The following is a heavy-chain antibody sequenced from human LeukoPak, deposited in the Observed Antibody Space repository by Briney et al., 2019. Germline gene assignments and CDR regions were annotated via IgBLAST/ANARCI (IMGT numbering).Heavy chain of an antibody. CDR2: ISYDGSNK. V-gene: IGHV3-30*18. Sequence: GGSLRLSCAASGFTFSSYGMHWVRQAPGKGLEWVAVISYDGSNKYYADSVKGRFTISRDNSKNTLYLQMNSLRAEDTAVYYCAKSVEGYYYYGMDVWGQGITVTVSS. CDR1: GFTFSSYG. J-gene: IGHJ6*02. CDR3: AKSVEGYYYYGMDV.